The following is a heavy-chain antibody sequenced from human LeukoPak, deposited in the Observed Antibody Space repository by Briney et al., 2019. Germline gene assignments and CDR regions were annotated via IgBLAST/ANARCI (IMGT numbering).Heavy chain of an antibody. V-gene: IGHV1-2*02. Sequence: GASVRVSCKASGYTFTGYYMHWVRQAPGQGLEWMGWINPNSGGTNYAQKFQGRVTMTRDTSISTAYMELSSLRSEDTAVYYCASGPTVTTFLNWFDPWGQGTLVTVSS. CDR2: INPNSGGT. CDR3: ASGPTVTTFLNWFDP. D-gene: IGHD4-17*01. CDR1: GYTFTGYY. J-gene: IGHJ5*02.